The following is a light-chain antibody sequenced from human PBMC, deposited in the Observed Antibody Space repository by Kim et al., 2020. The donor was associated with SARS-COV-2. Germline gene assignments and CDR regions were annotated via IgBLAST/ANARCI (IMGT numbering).Light chain of an antibody. J-gene: IGLJ3*02. V-gene: IGLV3-21*04. Sequence: APGKTDRITCGGNNIGSKSVTWYQQKPGQAPVLVIYYDSDRPSGIPERFSGSNSGNTATLTISRVEAGDEADYYCQVWDSSSDHRVFGGGTQLTVL. CDR3: QVWDSSSDHRV. CDR1: NIGSKS. CDR2: YDS.